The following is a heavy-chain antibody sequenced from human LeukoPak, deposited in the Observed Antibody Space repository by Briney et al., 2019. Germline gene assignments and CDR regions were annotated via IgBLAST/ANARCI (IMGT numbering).Heavy chain of an antibody. CDR2: INPNSGGT. D-gene: IGHD3-22*01. Sequence: ASVKVSCKASGYTFTGYYMHWVRQAPGQGLEWMGRINPNSGGTNYAQKFQGRVTMTRDTSISTAYMELSRLRSDDTAVYYCARGILITDYYDSSGPTGYWGQGTLVTVSS. CDR3: ARGILITDYYDSSGPTGY. CDR1: GYTFTGYY. J-gene: IGHJ4*02. V-gene: IGHV1-2*06.